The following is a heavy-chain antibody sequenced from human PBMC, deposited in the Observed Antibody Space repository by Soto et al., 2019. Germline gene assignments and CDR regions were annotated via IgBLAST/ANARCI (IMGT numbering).Heavy chain of an antibody. CDR1: GFPFNTYG. CDR3: VKDRGIQLYNMEYYYGMDV. Sequence: EEQLVESGGGLVQAGGSLRLSCSVSGFPFNTYGMHWVRQAPGKGLQYVAGISNKGGSTYYADSVKGRFIVSRDNAENTLYLQVRTLRPEDTAVYYCVKDRGIQLYNMEYYYGMDVWGQGTTVTVSS. CDR2: ISNKGGST. V-gene: IGHV3-64D*06. J-gene: IGHJ6*02. D-gene: IGHD5-18*01.